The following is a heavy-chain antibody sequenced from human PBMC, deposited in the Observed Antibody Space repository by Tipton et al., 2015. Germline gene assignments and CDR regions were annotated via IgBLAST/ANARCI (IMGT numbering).Heavy chain of an antibody. V-gene: IGHV4-31*03. Sequence: TLSLTCTVSNGSISCGGFYWTWIRQNPGKGLEWIGYIYYSGHYYSNPSLKSRATISVDTSKNQFSLKLSSVTAADTAIYYCARGSEYSSPHWFDPWGQGTLVTVSS. CDR3: ARGSEYSSPHWFDP. D-gene: IGHD6-19*01. CDR1: NGSISCGGFY. J-gene: IGHJ5*02. CDR2: IYYSGHY.